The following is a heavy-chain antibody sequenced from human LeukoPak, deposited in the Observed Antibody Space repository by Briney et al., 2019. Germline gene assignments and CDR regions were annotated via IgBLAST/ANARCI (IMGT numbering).Heavy chain of an antibody. D-gene: IGHD3-22*01. CDR3: ARAIVVVAVWFDP. CDR1: GGPFSGYY. Sequence: SGTLSLTCAVYGGPFSGYYWSWIRQPPGKGLEWIGEINHSGSTNYNPSLKSRVTISVDTSKNQFSLKLSSVTAADTAVYYCARAIVVVAVWFDPWGQGTLVTVSS. J-gene: IGHJ5*02. CDR2: INHSGST. V-gene: IGHV4-34*01.